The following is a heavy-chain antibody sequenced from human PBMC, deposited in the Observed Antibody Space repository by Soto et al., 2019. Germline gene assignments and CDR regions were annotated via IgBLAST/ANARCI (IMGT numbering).Heavy chain of an antibody. CDR2: IIPIFGTA. CDR3: ARGRYYGSGSRTDYYYYYGMDV. V-gene: IGHV1-69*12. D-gene: IGHD3-10*01. Sequence: QVQLVQSGAEVKKPGSSVKVSCKASGGTFSSYAISRVRQAPGQGLEWMGGIIPIFGTANYAQKFQGRVTITADESTSTAYMELSSLRSEDTAVYYCARGRYYGSGSRTDYYYYYGMDVWGQGTTVTVSS. J-gene: IGHJ6*02. CDR1: GGTFSSYA.